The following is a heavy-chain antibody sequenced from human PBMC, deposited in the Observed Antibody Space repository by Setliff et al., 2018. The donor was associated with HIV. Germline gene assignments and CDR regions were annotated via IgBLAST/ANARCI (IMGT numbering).Heavy chain of an antibody. CDR3: ARATYTTLFGVLMGGGLQY. CDR2: VSNGGDT. V-gene: IGHV4-61*08. CDR1: GGSISGGVHY. Sequence: SETLSLTCTVSGGSISGGVHYWSWIRQPPGKGLEWIGSVSNGGDTNYNPSLKSRVSLSLDTSKTQFSLKLTSVTAADTAVYYCARATYTTLFGVLMGGGLQYWGPGTLVTVSS. J-gene: IGHJ4*02. D-gene: IGHD3-3*01.